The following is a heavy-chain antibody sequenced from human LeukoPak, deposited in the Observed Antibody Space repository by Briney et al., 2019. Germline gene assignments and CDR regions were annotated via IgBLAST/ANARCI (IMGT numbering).Heavy chain of an antibody. CDR3: GRGINWFDP. J-gene: IGHJ5*02. V-gene: IGHV3-7*04. CDR2: IKQDGSEK. CDR1: GFTFSSYW. Sequence: PGGSLRLSCAVSGFTFSSYWMNWVRHAPRTGLEWVANIKQDGSEKNYVDSVKGRFTISRDNAKNSQYLQMNSWRAEGTAVYYCGRGINWFDPWGQGTLVTVSS. D-gene: IGHD2-15*01.